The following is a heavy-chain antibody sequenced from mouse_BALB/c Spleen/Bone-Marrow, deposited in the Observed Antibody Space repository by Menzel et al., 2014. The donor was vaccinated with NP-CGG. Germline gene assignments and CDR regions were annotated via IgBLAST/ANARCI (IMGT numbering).Heavy chain of an antibody. CDR1: GYTFTDYN. CDR2: IYPYNGGT. J-gene: IGHJ1*01. D-gene: IGHD2-14*01. Sequence: VQLKQSGPELVKPGASVKISCKASGYTFTDYNMHWVKQSHGKSLEWIGYIYPYNGGTGYSQKFKSKATLTVDNSSSTAYMELRSLTSEDSAVYYCARFRYDWYFDVWGAGTTVTVSS. CDR3: ARFRYDWYFDV. V-gene: IGHV1S29*02.